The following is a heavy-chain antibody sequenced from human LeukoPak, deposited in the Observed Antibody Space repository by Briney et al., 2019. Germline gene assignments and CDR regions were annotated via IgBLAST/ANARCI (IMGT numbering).Heavy chain of an antibody. V-gene: IGHV3-7*02. CDR1: GFTVSSYW. CDR2: IKRDGSGK. D-gene: IGHD5-12*01. Sequence: GGSLTLSCAASGFTVSSYWMSWLRQAPGKGLEWVDNIKRDGSGKYYVDYVKGRYTISRDNAKNALYLQMNSLRAEDTAVYYCARGVATIPNWFDPWGQGALVTVSS. CDR3: ARGVATIPNWFDP. J-gene: IGHJ5*02.